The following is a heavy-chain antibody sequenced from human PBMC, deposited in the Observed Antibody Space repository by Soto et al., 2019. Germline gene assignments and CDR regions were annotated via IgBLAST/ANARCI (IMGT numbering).Heavy chain of an antibody. Sequence: QIQLVQSGGDVKTPGASVKVSCTTSRYTFTSHGIAWVRQAPGQGLEWMGWISTFNGKTDYAQKFQGRVTMTADTITSTVHMELRSLRFDETAVYYCARLLTEGATFREDAFDLWGPGTKVTVSS. CDR2: ISTFNGKT. CDR3: ARLLTEGATFREDAFDL. D-gene: IGHD3-9*01. J-gene: IGHJ3*01. V-gene: IGHV1-18*01. CDR1: RYTFTSHG.